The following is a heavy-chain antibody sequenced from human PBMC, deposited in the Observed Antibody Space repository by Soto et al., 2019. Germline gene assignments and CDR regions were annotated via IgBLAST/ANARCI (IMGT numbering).Heavy chain of an antibody. Sequence: EVQLLESGGGLVQPGRSLRLSCAASGLTFSNYGMKWVRQAPGKGLEWVSGIDGTGDSTYYADSVKGRFTISRDNSKNTLYLQMNSLRAEDTAIYYCAGGLAYWGQGTLVTVSS. V-gene: IGHV3-23*01. CDR3: AGGLAY. J-gene: IGHJ4*02. CDR2: IDGTGDST. CDR1: GLTFSNYG.